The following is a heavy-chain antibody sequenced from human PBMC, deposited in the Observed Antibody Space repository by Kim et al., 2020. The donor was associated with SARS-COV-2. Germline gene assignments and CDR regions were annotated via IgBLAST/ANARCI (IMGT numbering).Heavy chain of an antibody. Sequence: SETLSLTCTVSGGSISSYYWSWIRQPPGKGLEWIGYIYYSGSTNYNPSLKSRVTISVDTSKNQFSLKLSSVTAADTAVYYCARGAYYYDSSGYYRDYYYYYGMDVWGQGTTVTVSS. J-gene: IGHJ6*02. CDR3: ARGAYYYDSSGYYRDYYYYYGMDV. D-gene: IGHD3-22*01. V-gene: IGHV4-59*13. CDR1: GGSISSYY. CDR2: IYYSGST.